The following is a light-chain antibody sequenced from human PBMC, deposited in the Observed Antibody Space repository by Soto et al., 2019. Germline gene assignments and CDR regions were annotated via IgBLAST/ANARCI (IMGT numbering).Light chain of an antibody. CDR2: GAS. Sequence: EIVMTQSPATLSVSPGERATLSCRASQSVSSNLAWYQQKPGQAPRLRIYGASTRATGIPARFSGSGSGTEFTLTISRLQSEDFAVYHCQQYNNWPPWTFGQGTKVDIK. CDR1: QSVSSN. CDR3: QQYNNWPPWT. V-gene: IGKV3D-15*01. J-gene: IGKJ1*01.